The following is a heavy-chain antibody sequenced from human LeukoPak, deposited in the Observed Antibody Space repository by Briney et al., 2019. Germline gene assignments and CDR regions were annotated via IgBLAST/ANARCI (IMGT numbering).Heavy chain of an antibody. CDR1: GFTFSSYA. V-gene: IGHV3-30-3*01. Sequence: GGSLRLSCAASGFTFSSYAMHWVRQAPGKGLEWVAVISYDGSNKYYADSVKGRFTISRDNSKNTLYLQMNSLRAEDTAVYYCANRPTYCASTSCYAMDVWGKGTTVTVSS. CDR3: ANRPTYCASTSCYAMDV. D-gene: IGHD2-2*01. CDR2: ISYDGSNK. J-gene: IGHJ6*04.